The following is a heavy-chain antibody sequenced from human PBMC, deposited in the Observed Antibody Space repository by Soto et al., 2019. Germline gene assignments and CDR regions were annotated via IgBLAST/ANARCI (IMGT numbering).Heavy chain of an antibody. D-gene: IGHD2-8*02. CDR1: GYSFTGYY. CDR3: ARGDYGTGGYPFPYFDY. J-gene: IGHJ4*02. CDR2: INPDSGAT. V-gene: IGHV1-2*02. Sequence: GASVKVSCTASGYSFTGYYIHWVRQAPGQGLEWMGWINPDSGATNYAQNFQGRVTLTSDTSISTASMDLTSLTSDDTAVYYCARGDYGTGGYPFPYFDYWGQGTLVTVSS.